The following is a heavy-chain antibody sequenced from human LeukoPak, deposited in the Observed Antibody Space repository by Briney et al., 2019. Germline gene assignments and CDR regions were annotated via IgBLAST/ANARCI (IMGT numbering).Heavy chain of an antibody. CDR3: ARGYYDFWSGNYFDY. CDR2: IKQDGSEK. CDR1: GFTFSSYW. Sequence: GGSLRLSCAASGFTFSSYWMSWVRQAPGKGREWVANIKQDGSEKYYVDSVKGRFTISRDNAKNSLYLQMNSLRAEDTAVYYCARGYYDFWSGNYFDYWGQGTLVTVSS. V-gene: IGHV3-7*04. D-gene: IGHD3-3*01. J-gene: IGHJ4*02.